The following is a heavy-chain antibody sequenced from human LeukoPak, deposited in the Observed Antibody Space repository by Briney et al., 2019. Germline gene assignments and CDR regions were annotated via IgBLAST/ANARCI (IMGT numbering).Heavy chain of an antibody. CDR1: GGSISSGDSH. CDR3: ARAPGVAEVGRLDL. CDR2: IFYSGNI. J-gene: IGHJ2*01. V-gene: IGHV4-30-4*01. D-gene: IGHD7-27*01. Sequence: SETLSLTCTVSGGSISSGDSHWSWIRQPPGKGLEWIGYIFYSGNIYYNPSLKSRLTISRDMSKNQFSLKLSSVTAADTAVYYCARAPGVAEVGRLDLWGRGTLVTVSS.